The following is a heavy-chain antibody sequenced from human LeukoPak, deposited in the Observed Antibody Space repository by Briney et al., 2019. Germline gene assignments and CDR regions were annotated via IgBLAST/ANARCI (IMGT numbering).Heavy chain of an antibody. CDR3: ASSPRGYSYGYGDYFDY. D-gene: IGHD5-18*01. CDR2: IYYSGST. V-gene: IGHV4-39*01. Sequence: SETLSLTCTVSGGSISSSSYYWGWIRQPPGKGLEWIGSIYYSGSTYYNPSLRSRVTISVDTSKNQFSPTLSAVTAADTAVYYCASSPRGYSYGYGDYFDYWGQGTLVTVSS. J-gene: IGHJ4*02. CDR1: GGSISSSSYY.